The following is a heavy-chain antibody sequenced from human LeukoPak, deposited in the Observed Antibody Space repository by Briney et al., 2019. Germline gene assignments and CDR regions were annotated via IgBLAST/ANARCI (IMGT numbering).Heavy chain of an antibody. CDR1: GGTFSSYI. Sequence: GASVKVSCKASGGTFSSYIITWVRQAPGQGLEWMGWISGSNGNTNYAQKFQGRVTMTTDTSTGTAYMDLRNLRFDDTAVYFCARSGRGTYYYFDLWGQGTLVTVSS. D-gene: IGHD1-26*01. CDR3: ARSGRGTYYYFDL. CDR2: ISGSNGNT. J-gene: IGHJ4*02. V-gene: IGHV1-18*01.